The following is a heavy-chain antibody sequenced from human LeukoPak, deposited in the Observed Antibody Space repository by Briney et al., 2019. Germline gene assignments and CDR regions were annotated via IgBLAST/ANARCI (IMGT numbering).Heavy chain of an antibody. J-gene: IGHJ4*02. CDR2: IRYDGSNK. Sequence: PGGSLRLSCAASGFTFSSYGMHWVRQAPGKGLEWVAFIRYDGSNKYYADSVKGRFTISRDNSKNTLYLQMNSLRAEDTAVYYCAKDEHTMVRDEPYYFDYWGQGTLVTVSS. CDR1: GFTFSSYG. D-gene: IGHD3-10*01. CDR3: AKDEHTMVRDEPYYFDY. V-gene: IGHV3-30*02.